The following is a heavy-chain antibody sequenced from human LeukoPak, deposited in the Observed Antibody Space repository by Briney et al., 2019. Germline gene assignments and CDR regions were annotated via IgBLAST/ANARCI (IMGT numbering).Heavy chain of an antibody. CDR3: ARATGEVPVRGWAFDI. Sequence: PSETLSLTCAVSGGSLSGYYWTWIRQPPGKGLEWIGEVHPSGSTHYNSSLRGRVTISLDKSKNQVSLKLISVTAADTAVYYCARATGEVPVRGWAFDIWGQGTMVIVSS. CDR1: GGSLSGYY. J-gene: IGHJ3*02. V-gene: IGHV4-34*01. D-gene: IGHD2-15*01. CDR2: VHPSGST.